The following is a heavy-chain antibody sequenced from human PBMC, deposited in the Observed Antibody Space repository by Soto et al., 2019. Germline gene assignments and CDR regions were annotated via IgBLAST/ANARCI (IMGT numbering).Heavy chain of an antibody. Sequence: GWSLRLSCAASGFTFSSYSMNWVRQAPGKGLEWVSSISRSAGNTYYADSVKGRFTISRDNAKNSMYLQMNSLRAEDTAVYYCARDQVPGLDAFDIWGQGTMVTV. CDR3: ARDQVPGLDAFDI. CDR1: GFTFSSYS. J-gene: IGHJ3*02. V-gene: IGHV3-21*01. CDR2: ISRSAGNT.